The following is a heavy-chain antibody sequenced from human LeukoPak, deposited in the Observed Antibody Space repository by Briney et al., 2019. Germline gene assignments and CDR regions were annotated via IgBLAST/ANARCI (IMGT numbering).Heavy chain of an antibody. CDR2: IYYSGST. J-gene: IGHJ3*02. Sequence: SETLSLTCTASGGSISSYYWSWIRQPPGKGLEWIGYIYYSGSTNYNPSLKSRVTISVDTSKNQSSLKLSSVTAADTAVYYCARGGGIRSAFDIWGQGTMVTVSS. V-gene: IGHV4-59*01. CDR3: ARGGGIRSAFDI. CDR1: GGSISSYY. D-gene: IGHD3-3*02.